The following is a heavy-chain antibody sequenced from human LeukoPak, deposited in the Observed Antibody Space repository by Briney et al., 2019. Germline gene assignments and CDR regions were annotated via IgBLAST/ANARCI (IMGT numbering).Heavy chain of an antibody. J-gene: IGHJ6*03. Sequence: PGGSLRLSCAASGFRFSSYWMNWVRQAPGKGLVWVSRLNSDGSSISYADSVKGRFTISRDNSKNTLYLQMKSLRAEDTAVYYCAKGGGYEAQYYYYYLDVWGKGTTVTISS. CDR2: LNSDGSSI. CDR3: AKGGGYEAQYYYYYLDV. CDR1: GFRFSSYW. V-gene: IGHV3-74*01. D-gene: IGHD5-12*01.